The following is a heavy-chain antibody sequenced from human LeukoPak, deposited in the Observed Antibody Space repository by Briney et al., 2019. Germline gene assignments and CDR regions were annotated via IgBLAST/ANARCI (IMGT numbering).Heavy chain of an antibody. D-gene: IGHD6-13*01. Sequence: GGSLRLSCAASGSTFSNYLMHWVRQAPGKGLVWVSRINSDGSSRNYADSVKGRFTVSRGNAKNTLYLQMSSLRAEDTAVYYCASASSHRIAAGGDYWGQGTLVTVSS. CDR3: ASASSHRIAAGGDY. J-gene: IGHJ4*02. V-gene: IGHV3-74*01. CDR2: INSDGSSR. CDR1: GSTFSNYL.